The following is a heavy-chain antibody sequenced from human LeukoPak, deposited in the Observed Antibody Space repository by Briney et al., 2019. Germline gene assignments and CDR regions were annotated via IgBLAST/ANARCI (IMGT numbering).Heavy chain of an antibody. CDR3: ARGEEMVKKPFDY. CDR2: IIPIFSTP. Sequence: ASVKVSCKASGGTFNSYDISWVRQAPGQGLEWMGGIIPIFSTPNYAQKFQGRVTITADESTSTAYMELSSLRSEDTAVYYCARGEEMVKKPFDYGGQGTLVTVSS. J-gene: IGHJ4*02. V-gene: IGHV1-69*13. CDR1: GGTFNSYD. D-gene: IGHD5-24*01.